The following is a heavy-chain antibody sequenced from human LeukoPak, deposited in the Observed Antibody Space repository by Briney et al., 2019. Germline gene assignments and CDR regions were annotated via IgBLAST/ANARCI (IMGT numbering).Heavy chain of an antibody. CDR3: AREDIMVGATPHDY. D-gene: IGHD1-26*01. J-gene: IGHJ4*02. V-gene: IGHV1-69*05. CDR2: IIPIFGTA. CDR1: GGTFGSYA. Sequence: SVKVSCKASGGTFGSYAISWVRQAPGQGLEWMGRIIPIFGTANYAQKFQGRVTIATDESTSTAYMELSSLRSEDTAVYYCAREDIMVGATPHDYRGQGTLVTVSS.